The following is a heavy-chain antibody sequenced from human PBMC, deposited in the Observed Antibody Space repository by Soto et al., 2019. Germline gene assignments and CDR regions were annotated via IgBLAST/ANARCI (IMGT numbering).Heavy chain of an antibody. Sequence: ASVKVSCKASGYTFTGYYMHWVRQAPGQGLEWMGWINPNSGGTNFAQSFRGRVTMTRDTSISTAYMELSRLRSDDTAVYYCAITAPGDYFDYWGQGTLVTVSS. CDR2: INPNSGGT. CDR1: GYTFTGYY. CDR3: AITAPGDYFDY. V-gene: IGHV1-2*02. J-gene: IGHJ4*02. D-gene: IGHD5-18*01.